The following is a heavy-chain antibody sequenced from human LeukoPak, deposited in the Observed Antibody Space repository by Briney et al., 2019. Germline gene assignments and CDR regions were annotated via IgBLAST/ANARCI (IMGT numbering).Heavy chain of an antibody. D-gene: IGHD2-15*01. V-gene: IGHV1-18*01. CDR2: ISAYNGNT. CDR1: GYTFTIYG. CDR3: ARDHKWGCYWDY. J-gene: IGHJ4*02. Sequence: GASVKVSFKASGYTFTIYGISWVRQAPGQGGEWMGWISAYNGNTNYAQKLQGRVTMTTDTSTSTAYMELRSLRSDDTAVYYCARDHKWGCYWDYWGQGTLVTVSS.